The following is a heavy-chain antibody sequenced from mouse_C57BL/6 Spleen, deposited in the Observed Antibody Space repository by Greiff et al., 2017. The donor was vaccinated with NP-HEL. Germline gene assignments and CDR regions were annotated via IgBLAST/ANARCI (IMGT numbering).Heavy chain of an antibody. V-gene: IGHV2-6*01. Sequence: VQLQQSGPGLVAPSQSLSITCTVSGFSLTSYGVDWVRQSPGKGLEWLGVIWGVGSTNYNSALKSRLSISKDNSKSQVFLKMNSLQTDDTAMYYCASFYYDYDDWFAYWGQGTLVTVSA. CDR1: GFSLTSYG. CDR3: ASFYYDYDDWFAY. J-gene: IGHJ3*01. CDR2: IWGVGST. D-gene: IGHD2-4*01.